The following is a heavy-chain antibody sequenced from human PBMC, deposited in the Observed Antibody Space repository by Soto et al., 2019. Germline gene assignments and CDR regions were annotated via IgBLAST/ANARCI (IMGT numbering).Heavy chain of an antibody. D-gene: IGHD6-19*01. V-gene: IGHV3-48*02. Sequence: EVQLVESGGDLVQPGGSLRLSCVVSGFTFMSYSMNWVRQAPGKGLEWISCIESGSRTMDYAESVKGRFTISRDNAKNTLYLQMNSLRDEDTAVYYCAKDVSVAVAGALWGQGTLVTVSS. CDR2: IESGSRTM. CDR1: GFTFMSYS. CDR3: AKDVSVAVAGAL. J-gene: IGHJ4*02.